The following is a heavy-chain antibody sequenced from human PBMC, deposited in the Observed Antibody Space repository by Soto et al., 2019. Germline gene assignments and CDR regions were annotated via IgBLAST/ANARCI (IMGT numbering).Heavy chain of an antibody. CDR3: ARDQGYSYGPFDY. D-gene: IGHD5-18*01. V-gene: IGHV3-48*01. CDR2: ISSSSSTI. CDR1: GFTFSTYS. J-gene: IGHJ4*02. Sequence: GGSLRLSCAASGFTFSTYSMNWVRQAPGKGLEWVSYISSSSSTIYYADSVKGRFTISTDNAKNSLYLQMNSLRAEDTAVYYWARDQGYSYGPFDYWGQGTLVTVSS.